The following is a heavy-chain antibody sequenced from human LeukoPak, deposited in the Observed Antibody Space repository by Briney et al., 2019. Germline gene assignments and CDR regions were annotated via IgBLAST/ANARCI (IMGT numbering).Heavy chain of an antibody. CDR2: IYYSGFT. V-gene: IGHV4-39*01. Sequence: PSETLSLTCTVSGDSSSSNSYYWGWIRQPPGRGLEWIGSIYYSGFTDYNPSLKSRVTISVDTSKNQFSLKLSSVSAADTAVYYCARHGSGWYNYFDYWGQGMLVTVSS. CDR3: ARHGSGWYNYFDY. J-gene: IGHJ4*02. CDR1: GDSSSSNSYY. D-gene: IGHD6-19*01.